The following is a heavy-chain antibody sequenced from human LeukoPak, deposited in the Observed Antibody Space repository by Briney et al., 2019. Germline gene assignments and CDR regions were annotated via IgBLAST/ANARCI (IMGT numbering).Heavy chain of an antibody. V-gene: IGHV3-23*01. CDR1: GFTFSSYA. Sequence: PGGSLTLSCAASGFTFSSYAMSWVRQAPGKGLEWVSAISGSGGSTYYADSVKGRFTISRDNSKNTLYLQMNSLRAEDTAVYYCAKVQSRKATVFEYSSGWYSGFDYWGQGTLVTVSS. CDR3: AKVQSRKATVFEYSSGWYSGFDY. D-gene: IGHD6-19*01. J-gene: IGHJ4*02. CDR2: ISGSGGST.